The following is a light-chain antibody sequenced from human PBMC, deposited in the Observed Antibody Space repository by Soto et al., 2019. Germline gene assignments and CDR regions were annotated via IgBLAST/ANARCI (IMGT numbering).Light chain of an antibody. V-gene: IGKV3-15*01. J-gene: IGKJ1*01. CDR1: QSVSSN. CDR2: GAS. CDR3: QQYNCWPQT. Sequence: IMLTKSPATLSLPPGERATLHCRASQSVSSNLAWYQQKPGQAPRLLIYGASTRATGIPARFSGSGSGTEFTLTISILQSEDFAVYFCQQYNCWPQTFGQGTKVDI.